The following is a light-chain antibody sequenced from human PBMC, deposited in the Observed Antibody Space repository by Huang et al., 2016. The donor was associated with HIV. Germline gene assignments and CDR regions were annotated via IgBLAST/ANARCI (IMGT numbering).Light chain of an antibody. CDR1: QSVSSN. CDR2: GAS. CDR3: QQYDNWPLT. Sequence: EIVMTQSPATLSVSPGERATLSCRASQSVSSNLAWYQQKPGQAPRLLIYGASTRATGFPASVSGSGSGTEFTLTINSLQSEDFATYYCQQYDNWPLTFGGGTRVEIK. V-gene: IGKV3-15*01. J-gene: IGKJ4*01.